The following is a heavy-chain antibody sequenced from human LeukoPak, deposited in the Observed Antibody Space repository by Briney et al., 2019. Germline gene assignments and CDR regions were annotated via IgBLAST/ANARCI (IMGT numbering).Heavy chain of an antibody. CDR1: GYTFTGYY. Sequence: ASVKVSCEASGYTFTGYYMHWVRQAPGQGLEWMGWINPNSGGTNYAQKFQGRVTMTRDTSISTAYMELSRLRSDDRAVYYCVRDAIAAAGTGGWGQGTLVTVSS. D-gene: IGHD6-13*01. V-gene: IGHV1-2*02. CDR2: INPNSGGT. CDR3: VRDAIAAAGTGG. J-gene: IGHJ4*02.